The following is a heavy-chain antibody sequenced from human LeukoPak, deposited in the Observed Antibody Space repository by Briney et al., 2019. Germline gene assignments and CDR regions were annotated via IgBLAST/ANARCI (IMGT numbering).Heavy chain of an antibody. D-gene: IGHD2-15*01. CDR3: ARKCNGGTCPFDY. V-gene: IGHV1-69*05. J-gene: IGHJ4*02. Sequence: ASVKVSCKASGGTSRSYAISWVRQAPGQGLEWMGRIIPIFGTVNYAQNFQGRVTITTDESTSTVYMELNSLRSEDTAVYYCARKCNGGTCPFDYWGQGALVTVSS. CDR2: IIPIFGTV. CDR1: GGTSRSYA.